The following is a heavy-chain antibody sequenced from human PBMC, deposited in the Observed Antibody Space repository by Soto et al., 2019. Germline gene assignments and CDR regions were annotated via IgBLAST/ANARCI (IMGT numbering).Heavy chain of an antibody. CDR3: AKGLALMADH. J-gene: IGHJ4*02. CDR2: ILYDGSKG. D-gene: IGHD2-21*01. Sequence: GGSLRLSCTDSGFSFNTYVMDWVRQAPGKGLEWVARILYDGSKGYYADPVKGRFTISRDNSKNTLYLQMDRLRVEDTAVYFCAKGLALMADHWGQGT. CDR1: GFSFNTYV. V-gene: IGHV3-30*18.